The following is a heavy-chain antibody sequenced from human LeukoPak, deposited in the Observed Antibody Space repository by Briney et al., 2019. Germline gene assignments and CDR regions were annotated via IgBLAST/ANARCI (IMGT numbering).Heavy chain of an antibody. V-gene: IGHV4-59*04. Sequence: SETLSLTCTVSGGSISSYYWSWIRRPPGKGLEWIGTIFDSGSTYYNPSLKSRVTISVDTSKNQFSLKLSSVTAADTAVYYCASHLNWFDPWGQGTLVTVSS. CDR2: IFDSGST. CDR1: GGSISSYY. CDR3: ASHLNWFDP. J-gene: IGHJ5*02.